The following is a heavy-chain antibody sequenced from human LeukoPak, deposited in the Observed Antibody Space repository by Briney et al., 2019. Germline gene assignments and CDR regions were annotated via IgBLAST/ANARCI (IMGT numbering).Heavy chain of an antibody. CDR1: GGSISSSSYY. J-gene: IGHJ4*02. CDR2: IYYSGST. Sequence: SETLSLTCTVSGGSISSSSYYWGWIRQPPGKGLEWIGSIYYSGSTYYNPSLKSRVTISVDTSKNQFSLKLSSVTAADTAVYYCARSSNPGRRYFDYWGQGTLVTVSS. D-gene: IGHD4-11*01. CDR3: ARSSNPGRRYFDY. V-gene: IGHV4-39*07.